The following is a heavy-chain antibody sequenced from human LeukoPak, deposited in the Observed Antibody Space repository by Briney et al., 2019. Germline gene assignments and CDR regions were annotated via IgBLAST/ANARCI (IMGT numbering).Heavy chain of an antibody. Sequence: SETLSLTCSVAGGSITIYYWSWVRQSPGNGLGWIGYTHYSGSTNYNPYIKSRVTISGDTSKNQFSLKLSSVTAADTAVYYCARDKVVGTGDAFDIWGQGTMVTVSS. D-gene: IGHD6-19*01. J-gene: IGHJ3*02. V-gene: IGHV4-59*01. CDR2: THYSGST. CDR1: GGSITIYY. CDR3: ARDKVVGTGDAFDI.